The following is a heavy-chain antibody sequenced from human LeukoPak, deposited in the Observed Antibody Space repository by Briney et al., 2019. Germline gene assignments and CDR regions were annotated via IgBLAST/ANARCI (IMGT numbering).Heavy chain of an antibody. D-gene: IGHD3-3*01. CDR2: INPSGGST. CDR1: GGTFSSYA. CDR3: ARDRSGRITIFGVVNPGWFDP. J-gene: IGHJ5*02. Sequence: ASVKVSCKASGGTFSSYAISWVRQAPGQGLEWMGIINPSGGSTSYAQKFQGRVTMTRDMSTSTVYMELSSLRSEDTAVYYCARDRSGRITIFGVVNPGWFDPWGQGTLVTVSS. V-gene: IGHV1-46*01.